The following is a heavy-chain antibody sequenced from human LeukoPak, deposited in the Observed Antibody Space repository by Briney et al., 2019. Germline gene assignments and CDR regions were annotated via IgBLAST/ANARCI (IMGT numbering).Heavy chain of an antibody. J-gene: IGHJ4*02. D-gene: IGHD3-16*01. CDR1: GFTFSGFW. V-gene: IGHV3-7*04. CDR3: VRGGGSFDS. CDR2: IKYDGSEK. Sequence: GGSLRLSCAVSGFTFSGFWRSGFRQAPTKGRGWVANIKYDGSEKRYVDSVKGRFTVSRDNANNSLYLQMNSLRAEDTAVYYCVRGGGSFDSWGQGTLVTVSS.